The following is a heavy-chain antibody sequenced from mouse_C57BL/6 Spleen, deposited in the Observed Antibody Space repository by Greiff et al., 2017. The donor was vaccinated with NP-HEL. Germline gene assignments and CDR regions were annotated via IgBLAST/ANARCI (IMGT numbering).Heavy chain of an antibody. CDR3: ARDGYLAWFAY. J-gene: IGHJ3*01. Sequence: EVMLVESGGGLVKPGGSLKLSCAASGFTFSDYGMHWVRQAPEKGLEWVAYISSGSSTIYYADTVKGRFTISRDNAKNTLFLQMTSLRSEDTAMYYCARDGYLAWFAYWGQGTLVTVSA. CDR1: GFTFSDYG. CDR2: ISSGSSTI. V-gene: IGHV5-17*01. D-gene: IGHD2-3*01.